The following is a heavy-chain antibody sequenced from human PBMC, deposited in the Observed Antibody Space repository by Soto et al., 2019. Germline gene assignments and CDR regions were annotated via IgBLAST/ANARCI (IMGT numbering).Heavy chain of an antibody. CDR3: ARLGSRVPAAIIYYYYYMDV. CDR2: IYYSGST. V-gene: IGHV4-39*01. Sequence: SETLSLTCTVSGGSISSSSYYWGWIRQPPGKGLEWIGSIYYSGSTYYNPSLKSRVTISVDTSKNQFSPKLSSVTAADTAVYYCARLGSRVPAAIIYYYYYMDVWGKGTTVTVSS. CDR1: GGSISSSSYY. J-gene: IGHJ6*03. D-gene: IGHD2-2*01.